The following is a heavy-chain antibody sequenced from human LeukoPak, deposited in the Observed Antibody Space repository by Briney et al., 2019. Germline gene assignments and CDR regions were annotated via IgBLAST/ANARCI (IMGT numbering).Heavy chain of an antibody. J-gene: IGHJ4*02. CDR1: GYTFSSYA. CDR3: AREYYPGYLGTTGGDFVGY. CDR2: INTNTGNP. V-gene: IGHV7-4-1*02. Sequence: GASVTVSCKASGYTFSSYAMNWVRQAPGQGFEWMGWINTNTGNPTYAPGVTGQFVFSSDTSVTTAYLQISGLKAEDTGVYYCAREYYPGYLGTTGGDFVGYWGQGTLVTVSS. D-gene: IGHD2-15*01.